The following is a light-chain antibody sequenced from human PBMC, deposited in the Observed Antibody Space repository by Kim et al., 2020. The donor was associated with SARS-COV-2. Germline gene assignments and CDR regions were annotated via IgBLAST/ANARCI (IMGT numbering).Light chain of an antibody. CDR1: SSNIGSNV. V-gene: IGLV1-44*01. Sequence: QRVTISCSGCSSNIGSNVVNWYQQLPGTAPKLLIYRNDYRPSGVPDRFSGSKSGTSASLDISGLQSEDEADYYCAAWDDSLNGSVFGGGTKVTVL. J-gene: IGLJ3*02. CDR3: AAWDDSLNGSV. CDR2: RND.